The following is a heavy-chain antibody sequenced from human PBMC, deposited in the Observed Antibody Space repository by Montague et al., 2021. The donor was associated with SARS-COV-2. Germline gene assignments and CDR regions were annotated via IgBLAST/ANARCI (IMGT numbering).Heavy chain of an antibody. V-gene: IGHV4-59*01. J-gene: IGHJ6*02. D-gene: IGHD3-22*01. Sequence: SETLSLTCTVSGGSITGYYWSWLRRSPGKGLEWIAYIYDGGAVNYNPSLGSRVTISTDTSKNQLSLKVNSVTAADTAVYYCARGGGYYNYGLDAWGPGTTVTVSS. CDR2: IYDGGAV. CDR3: ARGGGYYNYGLDA. CDR1: GGSITGYY.